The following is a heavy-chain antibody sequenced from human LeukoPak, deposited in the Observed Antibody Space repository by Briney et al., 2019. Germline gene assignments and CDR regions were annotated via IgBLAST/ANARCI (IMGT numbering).Heavy chain of an antibody. CDR1: GFTVSSNY. D-gene: IGHD6-19*01. CDR2: IYGGGST. J-gene: IGHJ4*02. CDR3: ASWPGGWYGEDS. Sequence: GGSLRLSCEASGFTVSSNYMSWVRQAPGKGLEWVSVIYGGGSTYYADSVKGRFTLSRDTSKNTLYFQMNSLRAEDTAVYYCASWPGGWYGEDSWGQGTLVTVSS. V-gene: IGHV3-53*01.